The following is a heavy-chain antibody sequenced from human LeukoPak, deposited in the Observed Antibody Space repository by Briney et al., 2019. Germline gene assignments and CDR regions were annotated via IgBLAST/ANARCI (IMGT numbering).Heavy chain of an antibody. V-gene: IGHV5-51*01. CDR2: VNPDDSDT. Sequence: GESLKISCKGSGYSFISYWIGWVRQMPGKSLEWMGIVNPDDSDTIYSPSFQGQVTISADESITTAYLQWSSLKASDTAMYYCARLRWPRGGRSSFDYWGQGALVTVSS. J-gene: IGHJ4*02. D-gene: IGHD3-10*01. CDR1: GYSFISYW. CDR3: ARLRWPRGGRSSFDY.